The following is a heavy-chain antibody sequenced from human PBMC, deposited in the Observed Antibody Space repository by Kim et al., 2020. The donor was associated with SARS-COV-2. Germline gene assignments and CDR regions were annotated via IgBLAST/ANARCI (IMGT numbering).Heavy chain of an antibody. Sequence: SVKVSCKASGGTFRSDGITWVRQAPGQGLEWLGGIIPIFGSTTYAPKVQGRVTLSADEATGTAYMELSSLISDDTALYYCAKSDQHLGNPLDSWGQGTLVTVSS. CDR1: GGTFRSDG. V-gene: IGHV1-69*13. D-gene: IGHD7-27*01. J-gene: IGHJ5*01. CDR3: AKSDQHLGNPLDS. CDR2: IIPIFGST.